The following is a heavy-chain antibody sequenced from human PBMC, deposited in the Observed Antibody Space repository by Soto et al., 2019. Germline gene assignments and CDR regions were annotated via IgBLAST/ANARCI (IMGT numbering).Heavy chain of an antibody. D-gene: IGHD3-16*01. CDR2: INPATGAA. CDR1: GYPVTAYY. Sequence: QLHLVQSGAVVKKPGASVTVSCSASGYPVTAYYMHWVRQAPGRGLESMGGINPATGAAKYTQTFWGWVCMTRDTSMSTVFMELSGLTSRGTAGVYVARGGGVGGAGSAAFDMWGQGTLVTVSS. V-gene: IGHV1-2*04. CDR3: ARGGGVGGAGSAAFDM. J-gene: IGHJ3*02.